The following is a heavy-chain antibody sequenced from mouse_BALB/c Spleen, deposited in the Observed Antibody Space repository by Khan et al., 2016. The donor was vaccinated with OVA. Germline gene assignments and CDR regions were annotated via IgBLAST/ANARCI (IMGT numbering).Heavy chain of an antibody. J-gene: IGHJ3*01. CDR2: ISDGGTYT. Sequence: EVELVESGGDLVKPGGSLKLSCAASGFTFSDYYMYWVRQTPETRLEWVATISDGGTYTYYPDSVQGRFTISRDDAMNDLYLQMTSLKSEDTAMYIRARGFYSNPFAYWGQGTLVTVSA. V-gene: IGHV5-4*02. CDR3: ARGFYSNPFAY. CDR1: GFTFSDYY. D-gene: IGHD2-5*01.